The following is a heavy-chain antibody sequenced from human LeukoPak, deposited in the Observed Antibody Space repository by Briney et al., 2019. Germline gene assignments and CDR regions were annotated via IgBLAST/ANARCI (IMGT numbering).Heavy chain of an antibody. V-gene: IGHV4-34*01. CDR3: ARGVEMATNGELDY. Sequence: PSETLSLTCAVYGGSFSGYYWSWIRQPPGKGLEWIGEINHSGSTNYNPSLKSRVTISVDTSKNQFSLKLSSVTAADTAVYYCARGVEMATNGELDYWGQGTLVTVSS. CDR1: GGSFSGYY. D-gene: IGHD5-24*01. J-gene: IGHJ4*02. CDR2: INHSGST.